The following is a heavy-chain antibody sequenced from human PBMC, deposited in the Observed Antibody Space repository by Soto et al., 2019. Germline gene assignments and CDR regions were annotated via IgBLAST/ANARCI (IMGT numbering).Heavy chain of an antibody. Sequence: PSETLSLTCAVYGGSFSGYYWSWIRQPPGKGLEWIGYINHSGSTYYNPSLKSRVTISVDTSKNQFSLKLSSVTAADTAVYYCARDPPYYYGSGSYYYGMDVWGQGTTVTVSS. CDR3: ARDPPYYYGSGSYYYGMDV. J-gene: IGHJ6*02. V-gene: IGHV4-34*01. D-gene: IGHD3-10*01. CDR2: INHSGST. CDR1: GGSFSGYY.